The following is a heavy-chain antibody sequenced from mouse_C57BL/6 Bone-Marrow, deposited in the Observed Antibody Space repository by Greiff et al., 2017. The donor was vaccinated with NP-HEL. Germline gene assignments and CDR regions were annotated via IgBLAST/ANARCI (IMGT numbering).Heavy chain of an antibody. CDR2: ISGGGGNT. CDR1: GFTFSSYT. J-gene: IGHJ4*01. Sequence: EVKVVESGGGLVKPGGSLKLSCAASGFTFSSYTMSWVRQTPEKRLEWVATISGGGGNTYYPDSVKGRFTISRDNAKNTLYLQMSSLRSEDTALYYCARHRSYGYDEGDYWGQGTSVTVSS. CDR3: ARHRSYGYDEGDY. D-gene: IGHD2-2*01. V-gene: IGHV5-9*01.